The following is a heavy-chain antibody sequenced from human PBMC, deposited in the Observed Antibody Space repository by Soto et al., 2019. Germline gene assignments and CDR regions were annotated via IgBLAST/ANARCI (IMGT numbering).Heavy chain of an antibody. J-gene: IGHJ3*02. V-gene: IGHV3-33*01. D-gene: IGHD1-1*01. Sequence: QVQLVESGGGWVQPGRSLRLSCEATGFSFTTYGMHWVRQAPGKGLEWVAVIGYDGNNKYYPASVEGRFTISRDNSKNTVSLQMKSLRGDDTAVYYCARGGVTGIVGIFGSPLDIWGQGTVVTVSS. CDR2: IGYDGNNK. CDR3: ARGGVTGIVGIFGSPLDI. CDR1: GFSFTTYG.